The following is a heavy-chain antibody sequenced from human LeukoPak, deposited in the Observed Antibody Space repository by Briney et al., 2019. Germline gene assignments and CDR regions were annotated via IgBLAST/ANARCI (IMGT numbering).Heavy chain of an antibody. V-gene: IGHV3-21*01. CDR2: ISSSSSLI. D-gene: IGHD6-13*01. Sequence: GVSLRLSCAASGFTFSYYSMNWVRQAPGRGLEWVSCISSSSSLIFYSDSVRGRFTISRDNAKNLLYLHMNSLRVEDTAVYYCARVDRGDYSTSPVPYYNYYMNVWGKGTTVTVSS. CDR3: ARVDRGDYSTSPVPYYNYYMNV. J-gene: IGHJ6*03. CDR1: GFTFSYYS.